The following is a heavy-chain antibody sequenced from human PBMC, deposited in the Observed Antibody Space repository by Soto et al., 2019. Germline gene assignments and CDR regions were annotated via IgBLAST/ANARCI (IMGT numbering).Heavy chain of an antibody. V-gene: IGHV1-69*13. CDR2: FIPVYRTL. CDR1: GGSCGKSA. D-gene: IGHD3-3*01. CDR3: ATGVIWIGYFTVDS. J-gene: IGHJ4*02. Sequence: SVKVSSKXSGGSCGKSAINWVRQTTGQGLEWLGGFIPVYRTLNYAQKFQGRVTITADESTGTAYMTLSSLASDDTAVYYCATGVIWIGYFTVDSWGQGTRVTVSS.